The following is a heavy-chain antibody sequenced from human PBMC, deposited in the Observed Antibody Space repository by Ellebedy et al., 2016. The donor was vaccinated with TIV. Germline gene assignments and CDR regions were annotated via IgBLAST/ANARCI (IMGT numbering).Heavy chain of an antibody. Sequence: MPSETLSLTCTVSGGSLTNHFWSWIRQPPGKGLEWIASIYSTGSHNYNPSLKSRFTISVDTSKNQISLTLMTSVSAADTAVYYCARVAITAAVGGGYFDLWGRGTLVTVSS. V-gene: IGHV4-59*11. D-gene: IGHD6-13*01. CDR3: ARVAITAAVGGGYFDL. CDR1: GGSLTNHF. J-gene: IGHJ2*01. CDR2: IYSTGSH.